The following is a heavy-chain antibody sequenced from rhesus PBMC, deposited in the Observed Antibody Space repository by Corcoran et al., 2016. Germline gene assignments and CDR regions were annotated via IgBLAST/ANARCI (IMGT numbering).Heavy chain of an antibody. V-gene: IGHV1S9*01. CDR3: TRDRNYGGLDS. CDR1: GYTFTSYY. D-gene: IGHD1-26*01. Sequence: QVQLVQSGAEVKKPGASVKLSCKASGYTFTSYYINWVRQAPGQVLEWIGWINHSNGKTGDEQKVQGRVTMTRDTSTSTAYMELSSLRSEDTAVYYCTRDRNYGGLDSWGQGVVVTVSS. CDR2: INHSNGKT. J-gene: IGHJ6*01.